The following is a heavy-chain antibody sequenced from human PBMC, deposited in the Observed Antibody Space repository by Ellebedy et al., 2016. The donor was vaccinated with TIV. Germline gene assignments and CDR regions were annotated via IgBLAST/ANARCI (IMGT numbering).Heavy chain of an antibody. CDR1: GFSLHSYA. CDR3: VRDLRNAQVR. Sequence: GGSLRLSXSMSGFSLHSYAMYWVRRAPGRGLEWVSSISGIGSITSYADSVKGRFTISRDNAKGSLTLQMNSLRVDDTATYHCVRDLRNAQVRWGRGTPVTVSS. CDR2: ISGIGSIT. D-gene: IGHD2-8*01. V-gene: IGHV3-21*01. J-gene: IGHJ4*02.